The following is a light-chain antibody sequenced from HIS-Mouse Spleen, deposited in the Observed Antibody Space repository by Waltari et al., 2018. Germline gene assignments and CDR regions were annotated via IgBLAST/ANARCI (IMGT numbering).Light chain of an antibody. J-gene: IGKJ1*01. CDR2: WAS. CDR1: QSVLYSSNNKNY. Sequence: DIVMTQSPDSLAVPLGERATINTTSSQSVLYSSNNKNYLAWYQQKPGQPPKLLIYWASTRESGVPDRFSGSGSGTDFTLTISSLQAEDVAVYYCQQYYSTPWTFGQGTKVEIK. V-gene: IGKV4-1*01. CDR3: QQYYSTPWT.